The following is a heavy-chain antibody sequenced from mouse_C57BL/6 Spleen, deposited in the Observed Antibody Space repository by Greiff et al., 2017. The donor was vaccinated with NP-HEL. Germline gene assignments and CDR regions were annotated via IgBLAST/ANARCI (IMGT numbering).Heavy chain of an antibody. J-gene: IGHJ2*01. Sequence: EVQLQQSGPELVKPGASVKIPCKASGYTFTDYNMDWVKQSHGKSLEWIGDINPNNGGTIYNQKFKGKATLTADKSSTTAYMQLSSLTSEYSAVYVCARTGGTVFDYWGQGTTLTVSS. V-gene: IGHV1-18*01. CDR1: GYTFTDYN. D-gene: IGHD3-3*01. CDR2: INPNNGGT. CDR3: ARTGGTVFDY.